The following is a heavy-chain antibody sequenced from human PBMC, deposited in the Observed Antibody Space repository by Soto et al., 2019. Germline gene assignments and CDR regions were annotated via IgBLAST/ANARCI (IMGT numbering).Heavy chain of an antibody. CDR3: STGGKYYGMDV. CDR1: GFTFSKAW. Sequence: GGSLRLSCAASGFTFSKAWMSWVRQAPGKGLEWVGRIKSKTDGGTIDYAAPVKGRFTISRDDSKNTPYLQMNSLRTEDTAVYYCSTGGKYYGMDVWGQGTTVTVSS. CDR2: IKSKTDGGTI. J-gene: IGHJ6*02. V-gene: IGHV3-15*01. D-gene: IGHD1-26*01.